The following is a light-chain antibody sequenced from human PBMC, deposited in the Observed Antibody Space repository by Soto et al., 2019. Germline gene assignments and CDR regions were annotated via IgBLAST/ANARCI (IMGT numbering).Light chain of an antibody. CDR3: QQYNSYPPT. CDR1: QSISIW. V-gene: IGKV1-5*03. J-gene: IGKJ1*01. CDR2: KVS. Sequence: DIQMTQSPSTLSASVGDRVTITCRASQSISIWLAWYQQKAGKAPNLLIYKVSRLESGVPSRFSGSGSETEFTLTISGLQPGDSATYYCQQYNSYPPTFGQGTKVDIK.